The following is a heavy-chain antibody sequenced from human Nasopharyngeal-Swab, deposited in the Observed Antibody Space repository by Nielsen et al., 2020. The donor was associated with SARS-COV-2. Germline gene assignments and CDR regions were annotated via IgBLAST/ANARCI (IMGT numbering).Heavy chain of an antibody. J-gene: IGHJ3*02. V-gene: IGHV3-74*01. CDR1: GFTLSNYW. Sequence: GESLKISCAASGFTLSNYWIHWVRQTPGKGPLLVSRINTDASRTSYADSVKGRFTISRDNAKNTVYLQMNSLRGEDTAVYYCTRVDVHDAFDMWGQGTMVTVSS. CDR2: INTDASRT. D-gene: IGHD3-16*01. CDR3: TRVDVHDAFDM.